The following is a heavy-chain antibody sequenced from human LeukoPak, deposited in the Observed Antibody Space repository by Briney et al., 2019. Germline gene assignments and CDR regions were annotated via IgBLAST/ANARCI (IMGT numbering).Heavy chain of an antibody. CDR3: ARLVWLGESPGSWFDS. J-gene: IGHJ5*01. Sequence: SETLTLTCSVSGCSITSNFWSWIRQPPGKGLEWIGYIHYSGSTNYNPSLKSRVTISPDTSKSQLFLKLNSVTAADTAVYYCARLVWLGESPGSWFDSWGQGTLVTVSS. CDR2: IHYSGST. V-gene: IGHV4-59*01. D-gene: IGHD3-10*01. CDR1: GCSITSNF.